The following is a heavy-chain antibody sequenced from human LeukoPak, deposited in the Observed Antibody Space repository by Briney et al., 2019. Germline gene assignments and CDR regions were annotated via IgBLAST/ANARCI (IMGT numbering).Heavy chain of an antibody. CDR3: AKSTTTVTPYYFDY. Sequence: GGSLRLSCAASGFTFSSYAMSWVRQAPGKGLEWVSALGGSGRSIYYADSVKGRFTISRDNSKNTLYPQMNSLRAEDTAVYYCAKSTTTVTPYYFDYWGQGNLVTVSS. CDR1: GFTFSSYA. V-gene: IGHV3-23*01. CDR2: LGGSGRSI. J-gene: IGHJ4*02. D-gene: IGHD4-17*01.